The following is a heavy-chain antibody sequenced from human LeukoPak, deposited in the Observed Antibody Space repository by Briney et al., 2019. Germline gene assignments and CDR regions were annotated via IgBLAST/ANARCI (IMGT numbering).Heavy chain of an antibody. CDR1: GGSFSGYY. Sequence: SETLSLTCAVYGGSFSGYYWSWIRQPPGKGLEWIGEINHSGSTNYNPSLKSRVTISVDTSKNQFSLKLSSVTAADTAVYYCAREVWDVFDIWGHGTMVTVSS. J-gene: IGHJ3*02. CDR3: AREVWDVFDI. CDR2: INHSGST. V-gene: IGHV4-34*01. D-gene: IGHD2-21*01.